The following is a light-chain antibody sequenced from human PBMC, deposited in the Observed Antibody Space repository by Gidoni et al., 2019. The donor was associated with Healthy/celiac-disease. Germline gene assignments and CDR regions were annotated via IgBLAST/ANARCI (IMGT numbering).Light chain of an antibody. CDR2: DAS. Sequence: EIVLTQSPATLSLYPGERATRSCRASQSVSSYLAWYQQKPGQAPRLLIYDASNRATGIPARFSGSGSGTDFTLTTSSLEPEDFAVYYCQQRSNWPTFGQGTKVEIK. V-gene: IGKV3-11*01. CDR1: QSVSSY. CDR3: QQRSNWPT. J-gene: IGKJ1*01.